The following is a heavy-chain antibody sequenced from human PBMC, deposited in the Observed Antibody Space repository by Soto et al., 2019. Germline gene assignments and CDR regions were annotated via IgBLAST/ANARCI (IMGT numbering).Heavy chain of an antibody. Sequence: QLQLQESGSGLVKPSQTLSLTCAVSGGSISSGGYSWSWIRQPPGKGLEWIGYIYHSGSTYYNPSLKSRVTISVDRSKNQFSLKLSSVTAADTAVYYCARSGTSWRGTYFDYWGQGTLVTVSS. J-gene: IGHJ4*02. V-gene: IGHV4-30-2*01. CDR2: IYHSGST. D-gene: IGHD2-2*01. CDR1: GGSISSGGYS. CDR3: ARSGTSWRGTYFDY.